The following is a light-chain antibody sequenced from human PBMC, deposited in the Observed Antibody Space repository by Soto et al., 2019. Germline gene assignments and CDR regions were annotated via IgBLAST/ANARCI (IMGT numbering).Light chain of an antibody. Sequence: ELVMTQSPAPLSVSPGARATLSCRAGQNSHTNLAWYQQKPGQAPRLLFYGAATGATGLPARFSGSGSGTDFTLTISSLEPEEYAVYYCQQRSNGPITVGQRT. V-gene: IGKV3-11*01. CDR3: QQRSNGPIT. J-gene: IGKJ5*01. CDR1: QNSHTN. CDR2: GAA.